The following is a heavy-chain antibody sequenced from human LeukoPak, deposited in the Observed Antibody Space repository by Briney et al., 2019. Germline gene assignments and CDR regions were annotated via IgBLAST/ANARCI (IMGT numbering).Heavy chain of an antibody. J-gene: IGHJ4*02. V-gene: IGHV3-23*01. CDR2: ISGSGGST. D-gene: IGHD3-3*01. CDR1: GCTFSSYA. CDR3: AGGRGYYDDY. Sequence: GGSLRLSCAGSGCTFSSYAMRWVRQAPGKGLEWVSAISGSGGSTYYADSVKGRFTISRDNSKNTLYLQMNSLRAEDTAVYYCAGGRGYYDDYWGQGTLVTVSS.